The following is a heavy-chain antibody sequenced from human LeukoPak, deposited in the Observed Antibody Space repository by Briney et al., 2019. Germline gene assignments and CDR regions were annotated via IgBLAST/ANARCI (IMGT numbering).Heavy chain of an antibody. CDR1: GFTFSSYA. J-gene: IGHJ4*02. CDR3: AKDHKMITFGGVIVNYYFDY. D-gene: IGHD3-16*02. Sequence: PGGSLRLSCAASGFTFSSYAMSWVRQAPGKGLEWVSAISGSGGSTYYADSVKGRFTISRDNSKNTLYLQMNSLKAEDTAVYYWAKDHKMITFGGVIVNYYFDYWGQGTLVTVSS. CDR2: ISGSGGST. V-gene: IGHV3-23*01.